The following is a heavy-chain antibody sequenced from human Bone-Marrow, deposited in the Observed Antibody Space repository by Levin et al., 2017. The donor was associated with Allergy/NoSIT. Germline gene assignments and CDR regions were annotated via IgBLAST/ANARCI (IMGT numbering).Heavy chain of an antibody. D-gene: IGHD3-10*01. Sequence: GESLKISCAASGFTVSSNHMSWVRQAPGKGLEWVSLIYSGGRGYYADSVRGRFTISRDNSKNTLYLQLNSLRAEDTAVYYCAIYGSGNDYSAFDIWGKGTMVTVSS. CDR2: IYSGGRG. CDR3: AIYGSGNDYSAFDI. V-gene: IGHV3-53*01. CDR1: GFTVSSNH. J-gene: IGHJ3*02.